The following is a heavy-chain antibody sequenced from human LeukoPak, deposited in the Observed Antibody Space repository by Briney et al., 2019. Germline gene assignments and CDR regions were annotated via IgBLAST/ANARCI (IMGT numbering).Heavy chain of an antibody. J-gene: IGHJ3*02. CDR3: ARDNAATDAFDI. CDR1: GYTFTSYQ. CDR2: INPSGGSA. Sequence: ASVKVSCKASGYTFTSYQMHWVRQAPGQGLEWMGIINPSGGSASYAQKFQGRVTMTRDTSTSTVYMELSSLRSEDTAAYYCARDNAATDAFDIWGQGTMVTVSS. D-gene: IGHD2-8*01. V-gene: IGHV1-46*03.